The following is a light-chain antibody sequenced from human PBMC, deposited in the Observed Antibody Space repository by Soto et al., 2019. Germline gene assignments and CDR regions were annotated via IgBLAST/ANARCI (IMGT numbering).Light chain of an antibody. V-gene: IGLV2-18*02. J-gene: IGLJ1*01. CDR2: EVS. CDR1: SSDVGSYNR. Sequence: QSVLTQPPSVSGSTGQSVAISCTGTSSDVGSYNRVAWYQQPPGTAPKLMLYEVSNRPSGVPDRFSGSKSGNTAYLTISGLQAEDEADYYCSSFTSSSTYVFGTGTKVTVL. CDR3: SSFTSSSTYV.